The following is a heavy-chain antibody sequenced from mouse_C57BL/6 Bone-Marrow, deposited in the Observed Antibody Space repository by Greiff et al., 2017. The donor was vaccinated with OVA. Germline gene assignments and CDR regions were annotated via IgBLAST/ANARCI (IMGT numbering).Heavy chain of an antibody. CDR2: INYDGSST. J-gene: IGHJ1*03. Sequence: EVKVVESEGGLVQPGSSMKLSCTASGFTFSDYYMAWVRQVPEKGLEWVANINYDGSSTYYLDSLKSRFIISRDNAKNILYLQMSSLKSEDTATYYCARGGWDWYFDVWGTGPRSPSPQ. D-gene: IGHD3-3*01. V-gene: IGHV5-16*01. CDR1: GFTFSDYY. CDR3: ARGGWDWYFDV.